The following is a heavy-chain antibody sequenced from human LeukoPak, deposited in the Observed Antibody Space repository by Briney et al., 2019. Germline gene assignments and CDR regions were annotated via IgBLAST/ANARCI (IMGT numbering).Heavy chain of an antibody. J-gene: IGHJ4*02. Sequence: TSETLSLTCTVSGGSISSYYWGWIRQPPGKGLEWIGHISYSGSTNYNPSLKSRVTISVDTSKNQFSLKLSSVTAADTAVYYCARGGVVVAAIGEAVAELWDYWGQGTLVTVSS. CDR2: ISYSGST. V-gene: IGHV4-59*01. CDR1: GGSISSYY. D-gene: IGHD2-15*01. CDR3: ARGGVVVAAIGEAVAELWDY.